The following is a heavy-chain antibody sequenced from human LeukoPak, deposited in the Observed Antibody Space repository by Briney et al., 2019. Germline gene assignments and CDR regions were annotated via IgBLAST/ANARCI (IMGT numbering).Heavy chain of an antibody. CDR1: GFTVSRNS. Sequence: PGGSLRLSCAASGFTVSRNSMTWVRQAPGKGLEWVSVIYSGGSTYYADSVKGRFTISRDNSKNTLYLQMNSLRAEDTAVYYCARATDSNYFDYWGRGTLVTVSS. CDR2: IYSGGST. V-gene: IGHV3-53*01. CDR3: ARATDSNYFDY. J-gene: IGHJ4*02. D-gene: IGHD3-22*01.